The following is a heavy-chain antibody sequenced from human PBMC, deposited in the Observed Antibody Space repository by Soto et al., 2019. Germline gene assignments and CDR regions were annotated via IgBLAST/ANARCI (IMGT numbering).Heavy chain of an antibody. Sequence: EVQLLQSGGGVVQPGGSLRLSCAASGFTFPYHAMSWVRQAPGKGLEWVSGLTGRGGNTFYADSVKGRFTISGDNTKNMLYLEMNNLRAEDTALYFCAKDSVDVVATGRGYFDSWGQGTLVTVSP. CDR2: LTGRGGNT. CDR3: AKDSVDVVATGRGYFDS. D-gene: IGHD5-12*01. CDR1: GFTFPYHA. V-gene: IGHV3-23*01. J-gene: IGHJ4*02.